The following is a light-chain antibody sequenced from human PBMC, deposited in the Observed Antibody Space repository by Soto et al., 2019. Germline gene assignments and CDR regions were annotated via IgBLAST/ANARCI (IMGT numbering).Light chain of an antibody. J-gene: IGKJ4*01. Sequence: DIQMNQSPASLSASVGDRVTITCRASQGIRNDLGWFQQKPGKAPKRLIYGASSLQSGVPLRFSGSGSGTELTLTISILQHVAFATYYNIQQYSYPHPFGDGTKLEIK. V-gene: IGKV1-17*01. CDR2: GAS. CDR1: QGIRND. CDR3: IQQYSYPHP.